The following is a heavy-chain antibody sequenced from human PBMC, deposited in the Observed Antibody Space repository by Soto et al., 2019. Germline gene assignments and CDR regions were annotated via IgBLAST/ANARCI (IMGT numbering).Heavy chain of an antibody. Sequence: PSETLSLTCTVSGGSISSYYWSWIRQPPGKGLEWIGYIYYSGSTNYNPSLKSRVTISVDTSKNQFSLKLSSVTAADTAVYYCARVHGSYYFDYWGQGTLVTVSS. CDR1: GGSISSYY. CDR3: ARVHGSYYFDY. CDR2: IYYSGST. J-gene: IGHJ4*02. V-gene: IGHV4-59*01. D-gene: IGHD1-26*01.